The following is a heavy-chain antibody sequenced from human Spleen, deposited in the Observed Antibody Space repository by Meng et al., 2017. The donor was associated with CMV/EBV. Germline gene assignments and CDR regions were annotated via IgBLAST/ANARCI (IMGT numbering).Heavy chain of an antibody. Sequence: GSLRLSCAVYGTSFSDYSWTWIRQPPGKGLEWIGQINHRGDTHYNPSLKSRLTMSVGTSRDQFSLKLSSLTAADTAVYYCVGEADYWGQGTPVTVSS. CDR2: INHRGDT. V-gene: IGHV4-34*01. CDR1: GTSFSDYS. J-gene: IGHJ4*02. CDR3: VGEADY.